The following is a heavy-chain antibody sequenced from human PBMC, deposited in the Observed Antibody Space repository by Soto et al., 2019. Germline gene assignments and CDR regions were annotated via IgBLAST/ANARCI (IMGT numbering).Heavy chain of an antibody. CDR3: ARDRPSPYCSSTICSSYFDY. J-gene: IGHJ4*02. V-gene: IGHV3-30-3*01. Sequence: QVQLVESGGGVVQPGRSLRLSCAASGFTFSSYAMQWVRQAPGKGLEWVAVISYDGSNKYYADSVKGRFTISRDNSKNTLYLQMNSLRAEDTAVYYCARDRPSPYCSSTICSSYFDYWGQGTLVTVSS. CDR1: GFTFSSYA. D-gene: IGHD2-2*01. CDR2: ISYDGSNK.